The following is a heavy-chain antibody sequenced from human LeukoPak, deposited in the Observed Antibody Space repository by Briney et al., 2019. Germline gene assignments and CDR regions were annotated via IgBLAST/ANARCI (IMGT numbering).Heavy chain of an antibody. V-gene: IGHV1-46*01. CDR3: ARDTRSRGTMVRGVIADAFDI. CDR2: INPSGGST. J-gene: IGHJ3*02. Sequence: ASVKVSCKASGYTFTSYYMHWVRQAPGQGLEWMGIINPSGGSTSYAQKFQGRVTMTRDMSTSTVYMELSSLRSEDTAVYYCARDTRSRGTMVRGVIADAFDIWGQGTMVTVSS. CDR1: GYTFTSYY. D-gene: IGHD3-10*01.